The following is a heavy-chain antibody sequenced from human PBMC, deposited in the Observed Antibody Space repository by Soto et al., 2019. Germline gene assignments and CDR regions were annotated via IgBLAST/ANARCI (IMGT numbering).Heavy chain of an antibody. CDR3: ARATYSSKTEFDS. V-gene: IGHV3-11*01. CDR1: GFTFSDYY. D-gene: IGHD6-13*01. J-gene: IGHJ4*02. Sequence: GGSLRLSCETSGFTFSDYYMTWIRQAPGKGLEWISYISSISSTISYADSVKGRFTISRDNAKSSLYLQMNFRRPEDTAIYYCARATYSSKTEFDSSGQGA. CDR2: ISSISSTI.